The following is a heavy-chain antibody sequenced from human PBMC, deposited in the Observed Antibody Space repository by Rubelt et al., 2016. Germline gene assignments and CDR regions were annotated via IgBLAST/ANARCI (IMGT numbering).Heavy chain of an antibody. CDR1: GYTFTSYA. J-gene: IGHJ2*01. D-gene: IGHD5-18*01. Sequence: QVQLVQSGAEVKKPGASVKVSCKASGYTFTSYAMHWVRQAPGQRLEWMGWINAGNGNTKYSQKCQGRVTSTRDTSASTAYMELSSLRSEDTAVYYCARSKDTAMVTDADWYFDLWGRGTLVTVSS. CDR2: INAGNGNT. V-gene: IGHV1-3*01. CDR3: ARSKDTAMVTDADWYFDL.